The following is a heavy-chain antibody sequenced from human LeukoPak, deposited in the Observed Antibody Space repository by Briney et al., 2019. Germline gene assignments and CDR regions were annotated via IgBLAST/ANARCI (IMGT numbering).Heavy chain of an antibody. Sequence: ASVKVSFKASGYTFTGYYMHWVRQAPGQGLEWMGWINPNSGGTNYAQKFQGRVTMTRDTPISTAYMELSRLRSDDTAVYYCARGGHIVVVTAIFWGQGTLVTVSS. J-gene: IGHJ4*02. CDR3: ARGGHIVVVTAIF. V-gene: IGHV1-2*02. D-gene: IGHD2-21*02. CDR2: INPNSGGT. CDR1: GYTFTGYY.